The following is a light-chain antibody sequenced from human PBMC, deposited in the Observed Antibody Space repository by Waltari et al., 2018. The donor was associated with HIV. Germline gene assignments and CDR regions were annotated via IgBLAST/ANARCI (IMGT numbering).Light chain of an antibody. V-gene: IGKV2-28*01. CDR2: LGS. CDR1: QSLLHSNGYNY. CDR3: MQALQTPFT. Sequence: DIVMTQSPLSLPVTPGEPASISCRSSQSLLHSNGYNYLDWYLPKPGQSPQLLIYLGSNLASGVPDRFSGSGSGTDFTLKISRVEAEDVGVYYCMQALQTPFTFGPGTKVDIK. J-gene: IGKJ3*01.